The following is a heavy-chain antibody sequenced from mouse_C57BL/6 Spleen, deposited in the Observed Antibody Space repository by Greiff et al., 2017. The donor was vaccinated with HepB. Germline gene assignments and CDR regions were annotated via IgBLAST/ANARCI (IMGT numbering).Heavy chain of an antibody. J-gene: IGHJ3*01. Sequence: EVQRVESGGDLVKPGGSLKLSCAASGFTFSSYGMSWVRQTPDKRLEWVATISSGGSYTYYPDSVKGRFTISRDNAKNTLYLQMSSLKSEDTAMYYCARHGFITTVVDAWFAYWGQGTLVTVSA. CDR2: ISSGGSYT. CDR3: ARHGFITTVVDAWFAY. D-gene: IGHD1-1*01. CDR1: GFTFSSYG. V-gene: IGHV5-6*01.